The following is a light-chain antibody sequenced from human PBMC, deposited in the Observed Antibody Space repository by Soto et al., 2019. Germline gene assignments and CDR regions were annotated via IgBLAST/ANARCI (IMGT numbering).Light chain of an antibody. J-gene: IGKJ5*01. V-gene: IGKV1-39*01. CDR2: GAS. Sequence: AFVGNSVTITFRASRSISNYLNWYQQKTGKAPQVLIYGASSLQSGVPSRFSASGSGTDFTLTINSLQPEDFATYYCQQSFNTPVTFGQGTRLEIK. CDR1: RSISNY. CDR3: QQSFNTPVT.